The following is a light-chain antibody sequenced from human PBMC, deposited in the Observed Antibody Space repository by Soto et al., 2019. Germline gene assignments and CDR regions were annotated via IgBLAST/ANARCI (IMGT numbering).Light chain of an antibody. Sequence: EIVMTQSPATLSVSPGERATLSCRASQSVSGNLAWYQQKPGQAPRLVIYDASTRATGIPARFSGSGSGTEFTLTISSLQSEDSAVYYCQQYNKWPPITFGQGTRLEIK. J-gene: IGKJ5*01. CDR2: DAS. CDR1: QSVSGN. CDR3: QQYNKWPPIT. V-gene: IGKV3-15*01.